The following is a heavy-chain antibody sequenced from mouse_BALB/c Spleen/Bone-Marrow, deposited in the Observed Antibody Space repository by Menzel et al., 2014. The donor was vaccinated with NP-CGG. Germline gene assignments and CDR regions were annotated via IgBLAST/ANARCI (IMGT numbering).Heavy chain of an antibody. D-gene: IGHD2-2*01. CDR2: IDPGTGRT. Sequence: VQLQQFGAELVKPGASVKLSCKASGYTFTSYWMHWVKQRPGQGLEWIGEIDPGTGRTDYNKKFKSRATLTVDKSSSTAYMHLSSLSSEDSAVYYCARNNGYDYWGQGTTLTVSS. J-gene: IGHJ2*01. CDR1: GYTFTSYW. V-gene: IGHV1S81*02. CDR3: ARNNGYDY.